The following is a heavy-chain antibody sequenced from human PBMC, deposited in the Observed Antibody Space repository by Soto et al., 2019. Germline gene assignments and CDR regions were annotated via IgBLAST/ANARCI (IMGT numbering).Heavy chain of an antibody. D-gene: IGHD5-12*01. Sequence: QVQLVQSGAEVKKPGASVKVSCKASGYTFTSYDINWVRQATGQGLEWMGWMNPNSGNTGYAQKFQGRVTMTRNTSISTAYMELSSLRSEDTAVYYCARAPPLVRWLQYYYYYGMDVWGQGTTVTVSS. J-gene: IGHJ6*02. CDR2: MNPNSGNT. CDR1: GYTFTSYD. V-gene: IGHV1-8*01. CDR3: ARAPPLVRWLQYYYYYGMDV.